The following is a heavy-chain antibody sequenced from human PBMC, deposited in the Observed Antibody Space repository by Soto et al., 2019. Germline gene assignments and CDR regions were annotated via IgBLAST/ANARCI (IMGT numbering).Heavy chain of an antibody. V-gene: IGHV4-31*03. Sequence: SVTQSLTCSVSDGSITGGGYYWNWIRQHPGKGLEWIGYIYYGGITYYNPSLKSRITISRANSKNTLYLQMNSLRAEDTAVYFCAKVAGYGGNTGAFDIWGQGTMVTVSS. CDR2: IYYGGIT. D-gene: IGHD4-17*01. J-gene: IGHJ3*02. CDR3: AKVAGYGGNTGAFDI. CDR1: DGSITGGGYY.